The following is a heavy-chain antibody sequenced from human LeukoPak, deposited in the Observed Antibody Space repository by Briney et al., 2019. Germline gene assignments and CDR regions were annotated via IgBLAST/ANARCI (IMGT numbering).Heavy chain of an antibody. Sequence: PSQTLSLTCTVSGGSISSGGYYWSWIRQPPGKGLEWIGYIYHSGSTFYNPSLKSRVTISVDTSKNQFSLKLSSVTAADTAVYHCASRLPQERVFDYWGQGTLVTVSS. V-gene: IGHV4-30-2*02. CDR1: GGSISSGGYY. CDR2: IYHSGST. CDR3: ASRLPQERVFDY. J-gene: IGHJ4*02. D-gene: IGHD5-24*01.